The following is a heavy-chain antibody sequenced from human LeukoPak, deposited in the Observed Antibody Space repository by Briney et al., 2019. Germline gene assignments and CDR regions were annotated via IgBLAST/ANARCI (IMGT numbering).Heavy chain of an antibody. V-gene: IGHV4-30-4*08. CDR1: GGSISSGDYY. Sequence: SQTLSLTCTVSGGSISSGDYYWSCIRQPPGKGLEWIGYIYYSGSTYYNPSLKSRVTISVDTSKNQSSLKLGSVTAADTAVYYCAREPYSSSWSYWYFDLWGRGTLVTVSS. CDR2: IYYSGST. J-gene: IGHJ2*01. CDR3: AREPYSSSWSYWYFDL. D-gene: IGHD6-13*01.